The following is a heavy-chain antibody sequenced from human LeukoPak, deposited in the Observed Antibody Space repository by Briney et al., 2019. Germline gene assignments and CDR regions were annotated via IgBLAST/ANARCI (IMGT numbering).Heavy chain of an antibody. CDR1: GFTFSSYA. CDR3: ARGQIRDSGIRHYYYGMDV. Sequence: PGGSLRLSCAASGFTFSSYAMHWVRQAPGKGLEWVAVISYDGSNKYYADSVKGRFTISRDNSKNTLYLQMNSLRAEDTAVYYCARGQIRDSGIRHYYYGMDVWGQGTTVTVSS. V-gene: IGHV3-30-3*01. J-gene: IGHJ6*02. D-gene: IGHD3-10*01. CDR2: ISYDGSNK.